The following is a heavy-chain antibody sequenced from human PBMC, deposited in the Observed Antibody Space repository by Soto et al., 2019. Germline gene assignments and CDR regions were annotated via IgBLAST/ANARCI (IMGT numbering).Heavy chain of an antibody. D-gene: IGHD3-22*01. Sequence: ASVKVSCKASGYTFTSYAMHWVRQAPGQRLAWMGWINAGNGNTKYSQKFQGRVTITRDTSASTAYMELSSLRSEDTAVYYCSSPHNPYYDSSGLFDYWGQGTLVTVSS. J-gene: IGHJ4*02. CDR3: SSPHNPYYDSSGLFDY. CDR1: GYTFTSYA. CDR2: INAGNGNT. V-gene: IGHV1-3*01.